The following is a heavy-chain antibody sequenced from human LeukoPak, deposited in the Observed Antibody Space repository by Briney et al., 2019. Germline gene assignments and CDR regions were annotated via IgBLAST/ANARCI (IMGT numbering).Heavy chain of an antibody. CDR3: ARDLYYGSGSYGWPNY. J-gene: IGHJ4*02. CDR2: INPSGGST. D-gene: IGHD3-10*01. CDR1: GYTFTSYY. Sequence: ASVKVSCKASGYTFTSYYMHWVRHPPGHGLGWMGIINPSGGSTSYAQKFQGRVTMTRDTSTSTVYMELSSLRSEDTAVYYCARDLYYGSGSYGWPNYWGQGTLVTVSS. V-gene: IGHV1-46*01.